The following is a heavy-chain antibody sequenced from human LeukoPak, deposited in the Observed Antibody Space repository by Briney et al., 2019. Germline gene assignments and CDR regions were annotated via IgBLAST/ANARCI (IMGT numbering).Heavy chain of an antibody. Sequence: PSETLSLTCAVYGGSFSGYYWSWIRQPPGKGLEWIGRIYTSGSTTYNPSLKSRVTMSVDTSKSQFSLNLMSVTAADTAVYYCTRDTGTTGEVKFDPWGQGTLVTVSS. J-gene: IGHJ5*02. CDR2: IYTSGST. D-gene: IGHD4-17*01. CDR3: TRDTGTTGEVKFDP. V-gene: IGHV4-4*07. CDR1: GGSFSGYY.